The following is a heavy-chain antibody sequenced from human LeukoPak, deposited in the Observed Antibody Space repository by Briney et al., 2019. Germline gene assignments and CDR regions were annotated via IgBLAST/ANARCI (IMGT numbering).Heavy chain of an antibody. J-gene: IGHJ3*02. CDR1: EYTFTSYY. Sequence: ASVKVSCKASEYTFTSYYMHWVRQAPGQGLEWMGWINPSGGSTSYAQKFQGRVTMTRDTSTSTVYMELSSLRSEDTAVYYCARGGITMIVAPEGPDAFDIWGQGTMVTVSS. CDR3: ARGGITMIVAPEGPDAFDI. D-gene: IGHD3-22*01. V-gene: IGHV1-46*01. CDR2: INPSGGST.